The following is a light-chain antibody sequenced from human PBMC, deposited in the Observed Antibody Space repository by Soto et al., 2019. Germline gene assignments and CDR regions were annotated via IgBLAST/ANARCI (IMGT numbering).Light chain of an antibody. V-gene: IGKV3-20*01. CDR2: GAS. Sequence: EIVLTQSPGTLSLSPGERATLSCRASQTVDTNYLAWYQQIPGQAPRLLIYGASTRATGIPDRFSDSGSGTDFTLTISRLDPEDSAVYYCQQYATSPWTFGQGTKVEIK. CDR3: QQYATSPWT. CDR1: QTVDTNY. J-gene: IGKJ1*01.